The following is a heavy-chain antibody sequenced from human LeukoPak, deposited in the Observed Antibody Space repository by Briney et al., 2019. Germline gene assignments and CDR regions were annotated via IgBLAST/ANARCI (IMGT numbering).Heavy chain of an antibody. CDR2: IYTGNST. Sequence: GGSLRLSCVGSGFTGSHNYMSWVRQAPGKGLDWVSFIYTGNSTYYADSVEGRFTISRDASKNTLYLQMNSLRAEDTALYYCATFDGYNSPQGGYWGQGTLVTVSS. CDR1: GFTGSHNY. J-gene: IGHJ4*02. CDR3: ATFDGYNSPQGGY. D-gene: IGHD5-24*01. V-gene: IGHV3-53*01.